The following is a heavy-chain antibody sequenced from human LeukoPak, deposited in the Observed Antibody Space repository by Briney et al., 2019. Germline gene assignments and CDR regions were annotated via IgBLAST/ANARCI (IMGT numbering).Heavy chain of an antibody. J-gene: IGHJ4*02. D-gene: IGHD3-9*01. V-gene: IGHV3-7*05. Sequence: GGSLRLSCAASGFTFSRYWMSWVRQAPGKGLEWVATIKQDGSEKYYVGSVKGRFTISRDNAKNSLSLQMNSLRAEDTAVYYCARSGLRYFDCPDYWGQGALVTVSS. CDR2: IKQDGSEK. CDR1: GFTFSRYW. CDR3: ARSGLRYFDCPDY.